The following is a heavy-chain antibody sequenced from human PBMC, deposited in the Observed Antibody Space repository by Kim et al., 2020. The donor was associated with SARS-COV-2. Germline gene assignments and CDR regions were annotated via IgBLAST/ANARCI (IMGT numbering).Heavy chain of an antibody. CDR3: ARDDDSRGYYLDS. J-gene: IGHJ5*01. CDR2: IWSDGSER. CDR1: GFTFSNYG. D-gene: IGHD3-22*01. Sequence: GGSLRLSCAVSGFTFSNYGLHWVRQAPGKGLEWVAVIWSDGSERYHPDSVRGRFTISRDNSKNTLYLQMNSLRADDTAVYYCARDDDSRGYYLDSWGQGTLVTVSS. V-gene: IGHV3-33*01.